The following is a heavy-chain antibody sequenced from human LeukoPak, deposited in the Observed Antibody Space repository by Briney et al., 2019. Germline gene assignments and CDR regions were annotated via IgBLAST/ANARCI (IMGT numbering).Heavy chain of an antibody. Sequence: PGRSLRLSCAASGFTFDDYAMHWVRQAPGKGLEWVSGISWNSGSVGYADSVKGRFTISRDNAKNSLYLQMNSLRAEDTALYYCAKTLLPGIAVAGTFDYWGQGTLVTVSS. CDR3: AKTLLPGIAVAGTFDY. D-gene: IGHD6-19*01. J-gene: IGHJ4*02. V-gene: IGHV3-9*01. CDR1: GFTFDDYA. CDR2: ISWNSGSV.